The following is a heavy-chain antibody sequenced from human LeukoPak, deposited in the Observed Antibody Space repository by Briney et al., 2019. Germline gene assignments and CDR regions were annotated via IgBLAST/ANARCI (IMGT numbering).Heavy chain of an antibody. Sequence: PSETLSLTCTVSGGSISSGTYYWTWIRQPAGKGLEWIGRIYTTGSTNYNPSLKSRVTMSTDTSKSQFSLKLSSVTAADTAVYYCARVTTGGYYNCWGQGTLVTVSS. CDR1: GGSISSGTYY. V-gene: IGHV4-61*02. J-gene: IGHJ4*02. D-gene: IGHD3-22*01. CDR3: ARVTTGGYYNC. CDR2: IYTTGST.